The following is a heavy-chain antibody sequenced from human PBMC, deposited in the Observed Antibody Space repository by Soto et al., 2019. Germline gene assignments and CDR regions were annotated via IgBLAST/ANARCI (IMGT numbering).Heavy chain of an antibody. V-gene: IGHV1-2*04. CDR2: INPNSGGT. CDR3: ARVATVTSEYYYGMDV. D-gene: IGHD4-17*01. J-gene: IGHJ6*02. Sequence: ASVKVSCKASGYTFTGYYMHWVRQAPGQGLGWMGWINPNSGGTNYAQKFQGWVTMTRDTSISTAYMELSRLRSDDTAVYYCARVATVTSEYYYGMDVWGQGTTVTVSS. CDR1: GYTFTGYY.